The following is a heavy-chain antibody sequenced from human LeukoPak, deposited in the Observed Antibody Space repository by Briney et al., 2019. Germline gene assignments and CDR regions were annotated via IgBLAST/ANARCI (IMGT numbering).Heavy chain of an antibody. J-gene: IGHJ2*01. CDR3: ARVPKYFDL. Sequence: SETLSLTCAVYGRSFSGFYWTWIRQPPGKGLEWIGQINHSRGTHYNPSLKSRVTISVDTSKNQFSLKLSSVTAADTAVYYCARVPKYFDLWGRGTLVTVSS. V-gene: IGHV4-34*01. CDR2: INHSRGT. CDR1: GRSFSGFY.